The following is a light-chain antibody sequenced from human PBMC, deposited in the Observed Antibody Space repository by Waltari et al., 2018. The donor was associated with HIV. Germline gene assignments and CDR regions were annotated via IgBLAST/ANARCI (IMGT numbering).Light chain of an antibody. Sequence: DVLLTQSPASLAATPGESAASSCKSNQTLLHKNGKNYLDWYVKKSGQTPQLLMYMSSNLAAGVPVRFSGSGSGTDFTLKISRVEAEDVGLYYCMQALHTPITFGQGTRLEI. J-gene: IGKJ5*01. CDR1: QTLLHKNGKNY. CDR2: MSS. V-gene: IGKV2-28*01. CDR3: MQALHTPIT.